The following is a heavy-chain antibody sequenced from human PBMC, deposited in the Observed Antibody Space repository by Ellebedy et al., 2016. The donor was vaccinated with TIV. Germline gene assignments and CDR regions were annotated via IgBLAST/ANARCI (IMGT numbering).Heavy chain of an antibody. D-gene: IGHD3-10*01. V-gene: IGHV4-34*01. J-gene: IGHJ5*02. CDR3: ARRGYGSGRYNWFDP. CDR2: INDSGST. Sequence: SETLSLXXAVYVGSFSGYYWTWIRQSPGKGPEWIGEINDSGSTNYNPSLKSRIIISVDTSKNQFSLKVTSVTAADTAVYFCARRGYGSGRYNWFDPWGQGTLVTVSS. CDR1: VGSFSGYY.